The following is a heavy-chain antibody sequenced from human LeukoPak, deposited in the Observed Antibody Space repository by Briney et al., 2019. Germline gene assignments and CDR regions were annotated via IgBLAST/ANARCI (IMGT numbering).Heavy chain of an antibody. CDR1: GFTVSSNY. CDR2: IYSGGST. V-gene: IGHV3-66*01. D-gene: IGHD3-22*01. J-gene: IGHJ6*02. Sequence: GGSLRLSCAAPGFTVSSNYMSWVRQAPGKGLEWVSVIYSGGSTYYADSVKGRFTISRDNSKNTLYLQMNSLRAEDTAVYYCARDRIGSYYDSSGYYPPDYYYGMDVWGQGTTVTVSS. CDR3: ARDRIGSYYDSSGYYPPDYYYGMDV.